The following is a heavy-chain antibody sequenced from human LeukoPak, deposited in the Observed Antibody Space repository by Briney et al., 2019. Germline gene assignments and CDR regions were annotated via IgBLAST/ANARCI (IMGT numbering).Heavy chain of an antibody. CDR2: ISSSGTDI. J-gene: IGHJ2*01. V-gene: IGHV3-21*01. CDR1: GFIFSISM. Sequence: PVGSLRLSCAASGFIFSISMMNWVRQAPGKGLEWVSSISSSGTDIYYADSVKGRFTISRDNAKNSLYLQMNSLRAEDTTVYYCARASGRGFDHWGRGTLVTVSS. D-gene: IGHD3-10*01. CDR3: ARASGRGFDH.